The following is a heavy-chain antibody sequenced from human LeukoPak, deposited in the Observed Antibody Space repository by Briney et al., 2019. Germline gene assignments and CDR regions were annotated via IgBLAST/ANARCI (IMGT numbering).Heavy chain of an antibody. Sequence: SSETLSLTCTVSGGSISSTSYYWGWVRLPPGKGPEWIGSIYYSSKTYSNPSLKSRVTISADTSKNSFSLNLGSVTAADTAVYFCVGRRPFQHWGRGTPVTVSS. J-gene: IGHJ1*01. CDR2: IYYSSKT. CDR1: GGSISSTSYY. D-gene: IGHD5-24*01. V-gene: IGHV4-39*02. CDR3: VGRRPFQH.